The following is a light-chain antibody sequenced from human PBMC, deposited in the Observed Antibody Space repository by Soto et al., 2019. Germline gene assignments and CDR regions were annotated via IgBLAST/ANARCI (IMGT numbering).Light chain of an antibody. V-gene: IGLV2-14*01. CDR3: SSYTSSTTVV. Sequence: QSVLTQPASVSGSPGQSITISCTGTSSDVGGYNYVSWYQQHPGKAPKLMIYDVSNRPSGVSNRFSGSKSGNTASLTISVLQAEDEADYYCSSYTSSTTVVFGGGTKLTVL. CDR1: SSDVGGYNY. J-gene: IGLJ2*01. CDR2: DVS.